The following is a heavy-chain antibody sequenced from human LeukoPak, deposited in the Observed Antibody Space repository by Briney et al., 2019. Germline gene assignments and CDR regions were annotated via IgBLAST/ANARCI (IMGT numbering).Heavy chain of an antibody. J-gene: IGHJ5*02. CDR1: GGTFSSYG. V-gene: IGHV1-18*01. D-gene: IGHD2-15*01. CDR3: ARLGRYCSGGSCRNWFDP. Sequence: ASVKVSCKASGGTFSSYGISWVRQAPGQGLEWMGWISAYNGNTNYAQKLQGRVTMTTDTSTSTAYMELRSLRSDDTAVYYCARLGRYCSGGSCRNWFDPWGQGTLVTVSS. CDR2: ISAYNGNT.